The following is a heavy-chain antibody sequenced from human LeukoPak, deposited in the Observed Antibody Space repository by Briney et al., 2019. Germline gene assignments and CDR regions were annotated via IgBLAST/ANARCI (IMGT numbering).Heavy chain of an antibody. Sequence: SETLSLTCTVSGGSMSPYHWGWIRQPPGKGLEWTGYIYYSGSTNYNPSLKSRVTISVDTSKNQFSLKLSSVTAADTAVYYCARGGRGERWLQFGKFGLDYWGQGTLVTVSS. D-gene: IGHD5-24*01. CDR3: ARGGRGERWLQFGKFGLDY. V-gene: IGHV4-59*12. CDR2: IYYSGST. J-gene: IGHJ4*02. CDR1: GGSMSPYH.